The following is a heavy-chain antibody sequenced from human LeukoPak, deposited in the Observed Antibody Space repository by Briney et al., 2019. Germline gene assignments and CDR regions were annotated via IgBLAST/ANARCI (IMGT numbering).Heavy chain of an antibody. CDR2: IHHTGNT. D-gene: IGHD3-10*01. V-gene: IGHV4-38-2*02. CDR1: GSSITTYTH. Sequence: SETLSLTCTVSGSSITTYTHWGWIRQSPGKGLEWIASIHHTGNTYYNPSLESRVTISIDTSKNQFSLKLSSVTAADTAVYYCASQGYYYGSGSYYNEAYMDVWGKGTTVTISS. CDR3: ASQGYYYGSGSYYNEAYMDV. J-gene: IGHJ6*03.